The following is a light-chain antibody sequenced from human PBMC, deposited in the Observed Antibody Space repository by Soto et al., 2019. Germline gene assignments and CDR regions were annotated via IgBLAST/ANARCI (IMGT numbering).Light chain of an antibody. CDR1: SSDDGGYNY. CDR3: SSYTSSSTLCV. J-gene: IGLJ1*01. Sequence: QSALTQPASVSGSPGQSITISCTGTSSDDGGYNYVSWYQQHPGKAPKLMIYDVSNRPSGVSNRFSGSKSGNTASLTISGLQAEDEADYYCSSYTSSSTLCVFGTGTKLTVL. CDR2: DVS. V-gene: IGLV2-14*01.